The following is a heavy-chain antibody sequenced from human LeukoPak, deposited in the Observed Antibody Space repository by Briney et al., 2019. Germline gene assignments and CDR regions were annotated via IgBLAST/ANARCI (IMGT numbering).Heavy chain of an antibody. CDR3: GRVTPGHRNASAGYYMDV. J-gene: IGHJ6*03. D-gene: IGHD1-14*01. V-gene: IGHV4-4*07. CDR2: ISTSGST. Sequence: SETLSLTCSVSGGSMSSYYWSWIRQPAGKALEWIGRISTSGSTTYNPSLKSRVTMSIDTSKNQFSLNLNSVTAADTAVYYCGRVTPGHRNASAGYYMDVWGKGATVTVSS. CDR1: GGSMSSYY.